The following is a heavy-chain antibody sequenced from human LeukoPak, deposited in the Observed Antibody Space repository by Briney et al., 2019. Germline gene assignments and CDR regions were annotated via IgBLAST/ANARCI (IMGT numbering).Heavy chain of an antibody. Sequence: GGSLRLSCTASGFTFSSQELTWARQAPGKGLEWVSSISAGDTYINYADSVKGRFTISRDDSKNTLYLQMSSLIAEDTAVYYCAKHYVRGLAVANTDYWGQGTLVTVSS. J-gene: IGHJ4*02. V-gene: IGHV3-23*01. CDR2: ISAGDTYI. CDR3: AKHYVRGLAVANTDY. D-gene: IGHD6-19*01. CDR1: GFTFSSQE.